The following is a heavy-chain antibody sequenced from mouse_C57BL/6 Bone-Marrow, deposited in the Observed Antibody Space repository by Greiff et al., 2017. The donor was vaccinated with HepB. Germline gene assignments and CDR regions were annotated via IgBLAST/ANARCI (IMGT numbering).Heavy chain of an antibody. D-gene: IGHD1-1*01. V-gene: IGHV1-9*01. J-gene: IGHJ1*03. CDR3: ARIRFYYGSSYWYFDV. Sequence: QVQLQQSGAELMKPGASVKLSCKATGYTFTGYWIEWVKQRPGHGLEWIGEILPGSGSTNYNEKFKGKATFTADTSSNTAYMQLSSLTTEDSAIYYCARIRFYYGSSYWYFDVWGTGTTVTVSS. CDR2: ILPGSGST. CDR1: GYTFTGYW.